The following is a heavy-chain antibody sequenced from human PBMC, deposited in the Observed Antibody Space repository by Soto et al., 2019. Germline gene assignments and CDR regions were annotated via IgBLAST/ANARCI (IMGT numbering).Heavy chain of an antibody. CDR2: ISGSGGST. Sequence: GSLRLSCAASGFTFSSYAMSWVRQAPGKGLEWVSAISGSGGSTYYADSVKGRFTISRDNSKNTLYLQMNSLRAEDTAVYYCAKYSSTSLVLLKTFDYWGQGTLVTVSS. J-gene: IGHJ4*02. V-gene: IGHV3-23*01. D-gene: IGHD2-2*01. CDR3: AKYSSTSLVLLKTFDY. CDR1: GFTFSSYA.